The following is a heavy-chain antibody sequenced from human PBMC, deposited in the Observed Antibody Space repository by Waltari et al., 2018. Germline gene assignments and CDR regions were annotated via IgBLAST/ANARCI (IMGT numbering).Heavy chain of an antibody. J-gene: IGHJ2*01. V-gene: IGHV4-59*01. CDR3: ARSIAAAGWYFDL. CDR1: GGSISSYY. Sequence: QVQLQESGPGLVKPSETLSLTCTVSGGSISSYYWSWIRQPPGKGLAWNGYIYYSGSTTSNPSLKSRVTISVDTSKNQFSLKLSSVTAADTAVYYCARSIAAAGWYFDLWGRGTLVTVSS. CDR2: IYYSGST. D-gene: IGHD6-13*01.